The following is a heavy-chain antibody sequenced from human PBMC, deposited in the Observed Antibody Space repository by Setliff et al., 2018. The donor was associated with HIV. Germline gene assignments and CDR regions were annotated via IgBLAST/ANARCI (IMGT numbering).Heavy chain of an antibody. CDR1: GFAFNSYG. CDR2: ISFHEINK. Sequence: GGSLRLSCAASGFAFNSYGMHWFRRAPGKGLEWVAAISFHEINKFYLDSVEGRFSISRDNSRNTLYLQMNSLRAEDTAVYYCAKDGYSDYLNSYFDYWGQGTLVTVSS. V-gene: IGHV3-30*18. J-gene: IGHJ4*02. D-gene: IGHD4-17*01. CDR3: AKDGYSDYLNSYFDY.